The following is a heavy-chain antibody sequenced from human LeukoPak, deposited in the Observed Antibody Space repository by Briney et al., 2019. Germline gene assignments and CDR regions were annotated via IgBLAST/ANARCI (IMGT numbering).Heavy chain of an antibody. J-gene: IGHJ4*02. V-gene: IGHV1-18*01. CDR3: AKTRYRGSSSGNFDY. CDR2: ISAYNGNT. Sequence: ASVKVSCKASGYTFTSYGISWVRQAPGQGLEWMGWISAYNGNTNYAQKLQGRVTMTTDTSTSTAYMELRSLRSDDTAVYYCAKTRYRGSSSGNFDYWGQGTLVTVSS. D-gene: IGHD6-13*01. CDR1: GYTFTSYG.